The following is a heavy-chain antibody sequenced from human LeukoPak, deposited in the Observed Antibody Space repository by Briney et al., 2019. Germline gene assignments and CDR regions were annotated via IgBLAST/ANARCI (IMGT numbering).Heavy chain of an antibody. CDR1: GFTFSSYA. Sequence: GGSLRLSCAASGFTFSSYAMSWVRQAPGKGLEWVSAISGSGGSTYYADSVKGRFTISRDNSKNTLYLQMNSLRAEDTAVYYCAKVESDYSGSHHFDYWGQGTLVTVSS. CDR3: AKVESDYSGSHHFDY. CDR2: ISGSGGST. J-gene: IGHJ4*02. V-gene: IGHV3-23*01. D-gene: IGHD1-26*01.